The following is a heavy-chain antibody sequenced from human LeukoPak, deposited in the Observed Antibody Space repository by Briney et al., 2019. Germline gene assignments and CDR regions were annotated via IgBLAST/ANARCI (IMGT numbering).Heavy chain of an antibody. J-gene: IGHJ3*02. CDR1: GFTFSSYG. Sequence: PGRSLRLSCAASGFTFSSYGMHWVRQAPGKGLEGVAVIWYDGSNKYYADSEKGRCTISRDNSKNTLYLQMNSLSAEATALYYCARDMDPIAVAGIELCAFDIWGQGPMVTVSS. V-gene: IGHV3-33*01. CDR3: ARDMDPIAVAGIELCAFDI. CDR2: IWYDGSNK. D-gene: IGHD6-19*01.